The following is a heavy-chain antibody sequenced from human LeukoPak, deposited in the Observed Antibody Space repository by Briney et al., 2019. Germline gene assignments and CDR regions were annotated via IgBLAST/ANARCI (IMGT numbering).Heavy chain of an antibody. CDR2: IGGSGGTT. V-gene: IGHV3-23*01. Sequence: GGTLRLSCAASGFTFSSYGMSWVRQAPGKGLEWVSTIGGSGGTTYYADSVKGLFTISRDNSKNTLYLQMHSLRAEDTAVYYCARKAGYYYGSGDYWGQGTLVTVSS. J-gene: IGHJ4*02. CDR3: ARKAGYYYGSGDY. CDR1: GFTFSSYG. D-gene: IGHD3-10*01.